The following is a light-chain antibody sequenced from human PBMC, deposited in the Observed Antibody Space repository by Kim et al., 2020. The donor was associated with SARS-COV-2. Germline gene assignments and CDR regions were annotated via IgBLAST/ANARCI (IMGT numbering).Light chain of an antibody. CDR3: QTWGSGIHV. Sequence: QLVLTQSPSASASLGASVKLTCTLSSGHITYAIAWHQQHPEKGPRYLMKLNSDGSHNKGDGIPDRFSGSSSGAERYLTISSLQSEDEADYYCQTWGSGIHVFGGGTQLTVL. J-gene: IGLJ3*02. V-gene: IGLV4-69*01. CDR1: SGHITYA. CDR2: LNSDGSH.